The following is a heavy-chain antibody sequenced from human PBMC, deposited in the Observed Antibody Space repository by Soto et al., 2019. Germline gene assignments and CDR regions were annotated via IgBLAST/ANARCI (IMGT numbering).Heavy chain of an antibody. D-gene: IGHD2-2*01. Sequence: GGSLRLCCPASGFTFSYYAMHWVRQAPGKGLEWVAVVAYDGRSKYYADSVKGRFTISRDNSRTTVYLQMNSLRDEDTAMYYCARDDILVIPGGSYNYGMDVWGHGTTVTVSS. CDR2: VAYDGRSK. V-gene: IGHV3-30*04. J-gene: IGHJ6*02. CDR1: GFTFSYYA. CDR3: ARDDILVIPGGSYNYGMDV.